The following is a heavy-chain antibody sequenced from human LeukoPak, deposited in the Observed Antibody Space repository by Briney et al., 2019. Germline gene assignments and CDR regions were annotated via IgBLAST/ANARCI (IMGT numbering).Heavy chain of an antibody. CDR3: ARWCCTNGVCYADY. CDR2: ISAYNGNT. V-gene: IGHV1-18*01. D-gene: IGHD2-8*01. J-gene: IGHJ4*02. Sequence: VASVKVSCKASGYTFTSYGISWVRQAPGEGLEWMGWISAYNGNTNYAQKLQGRVTMTTDTSTSTAYMELRSLRSDDTAVYYCARWCCTNGVCYADYWGQGTLVTVSS. CDR1: GYTFTSYG.